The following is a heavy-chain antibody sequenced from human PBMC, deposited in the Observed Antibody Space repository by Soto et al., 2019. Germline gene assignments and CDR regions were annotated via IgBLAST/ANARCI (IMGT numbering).Heavy chain of an antibody. V-gene: IGHV3-7*01. Sequence: EEQLVESGGGLVQPGGSLRLSWAASGLTFSSYWMTWVRRAQGKGLEWVANIREDGGEKNYVDSVKGRFTISRDNAKNSLYLQMNSLRVEDTAVYYCAGGGASGDDPRGQGTLVTVSS. CDR2: IREDGGEK. J-gene: IGHJ5*02. CDR1: GLTFSSYW. CDR3: AGGGASGDDP. D-gene: IGHD1-26*01.